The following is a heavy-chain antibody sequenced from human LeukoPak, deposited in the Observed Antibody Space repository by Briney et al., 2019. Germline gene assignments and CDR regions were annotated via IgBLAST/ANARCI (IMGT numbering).Heavy chain of an antibody. Sequence: PGGSLRLSCAASGFTVSSNYMSWVRQAPGKGLEWVSVIYSGGSTYYADSVKGRFTISRDNSKNTLYLQMNSLRAEDTAVYYCARVPYYYDSSGYWMGYYFDYWGQGTLATVSS. D-gene: IGHD3-22*01. V-gene: IGHV3-53*01. J-gene: IGHJ4*02. CDR2: IYSGGST. CDR1: GFTVSSNY. CDR3: ARVPYYYDSSGYWMGYYFDY.